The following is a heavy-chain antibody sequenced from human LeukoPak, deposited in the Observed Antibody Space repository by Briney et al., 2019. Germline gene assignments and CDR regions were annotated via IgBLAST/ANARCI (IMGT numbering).Heavy chain of an antibody. V-gene: IGHV4-61*02. J-gene: IGHJ4*02. CDR2: IYTSGDT. Sequence: PSETLSLTCTVSGGSISSGSYYWSWIRQPAGKGLEWIGRIYTSGDTNYNPSLKSRVTISVDTSTNQFSLKLTSVTAADTAVYYCARFTPYYFDYWGQGTLVTVSS. CDR1: GGSISSGSYY. CDR3: ARFTPYYFDY.